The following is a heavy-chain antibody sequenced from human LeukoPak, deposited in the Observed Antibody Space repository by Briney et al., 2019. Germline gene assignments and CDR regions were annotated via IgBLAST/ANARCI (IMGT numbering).Heavy chain of an antibody. CDR1: GGSFSDYY. J-gene: IGHJ5*02. CDR2: INHSGST. D-gene: IGHD3-22*01. Sequence: KPSETLSLTCAVYGGSFSDYYWSWIRQPPGKGLEWIGEINHSGSTNYNPSLKSRVTISVDTSKNQFSLKLSSVTAADTAVYYCASQADVVVMAGSWFDPWGQGTLVTVSS. CDR3: ASQADVVVMAGSWFDP. V-gene: IGHV4-34*01.